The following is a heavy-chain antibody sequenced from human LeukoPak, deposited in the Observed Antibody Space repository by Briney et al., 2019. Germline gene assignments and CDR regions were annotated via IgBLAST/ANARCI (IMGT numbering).Heavy chain of an antibody. J-gene: IGHJ4*02. CDR1: EFTFSSYG. D-gene: IGHD3-9*01. V-gene: IGHV3-30*02. CDR2: IQYDGSDE. CDR3: AKVVEYYDILTGYYILDY. Sequence: GGSLRLSCVASEFTFSSYGMHWVRQAPGKGLEWVAFIQYDGSDERYGDSVKGRFTISRDNSKNTLYLQMSSLRAEDTAVYYCAKVVEYYDILTGYYILDYWGQGTLVTVSS.